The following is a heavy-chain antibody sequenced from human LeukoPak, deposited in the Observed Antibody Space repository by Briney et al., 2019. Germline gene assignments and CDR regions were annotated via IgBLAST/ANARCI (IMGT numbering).Heavy chain of an antibody. J-gene: IGHJ5*02. V-gene: IGHV1-8*01. CDR2: MNPNSGNT. D-gene: IGHD2-2*02. CDR3: ARDGGEVPAAIRGWFDP. Sequence: ASVKVSCKASGYTFTSYDINWVRQATGQGLEWMGWMNPNSGNTGYAQKFQGRVTMTRNTSISTAYMELSSLRSEDTAVYYCARDGGEVPAAIRGWFDPWGQGTLVTVSS. CDR1: GYTFTSYD.